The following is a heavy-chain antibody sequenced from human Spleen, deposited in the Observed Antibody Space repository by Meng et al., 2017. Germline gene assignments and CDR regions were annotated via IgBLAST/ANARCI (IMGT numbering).Heavy chain of an antibody. CDR1: GGSFSGYY. CDR3: ARGPTTMAHDFDY. J-gene: IGHJ4*02. V-gene: IGHV4-34*01. CDR2: IYHSGTT. D-gene: IGHD4-11*01. Sequence: QVQLQQWGAGLLKPSETLSLTCAVYGGSFSGYYWSWIRQPPGKGLEWIGEIYHSGTTNYNPSLNSRVTISVDTSQNNLSLKLSSVTAADSAVYYCARGPTTMAHDFDYWGQGTLVTVSS.